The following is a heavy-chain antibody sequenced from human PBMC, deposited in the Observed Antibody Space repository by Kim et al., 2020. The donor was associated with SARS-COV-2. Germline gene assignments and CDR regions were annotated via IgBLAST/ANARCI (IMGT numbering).Heavy chain of an antibody. CDR1: GFTFSSYE. CDR3: ARDLRYFDHPVWN. D-gene: IGHD3-9*01. V-gene: IGHV3-48*03. CDR2: ISSSGSTI. J-gene: IGHJ4*02. Sequence: GGSLRLSCAASGFTFSSYEMNWVRQAPGKGLEWVSYISSSGSTIYYADSVKGRFTISRDNAKNSLYLQMNSLRAEDTAVYYCARDLRYFDHPVWNWGQGTLVTVSS.